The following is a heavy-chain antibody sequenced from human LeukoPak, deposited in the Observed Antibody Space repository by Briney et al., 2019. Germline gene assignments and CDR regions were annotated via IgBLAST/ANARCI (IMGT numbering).Heavy chain of an antibody. V-gene: IGHV4-39*07. CDR3: ASRDPEYYFDY. CDR1: GGSISSSSYY. Sequence: SETLSLTCTVSGGSISSSSYYWGWIRQPPGKGLEWIGSIYYSGSTYYNPSLKSRVTISVDTSKNQFSLKLSSVTAADTAVYYCASRDPEYYFDYWGQGTLVTVSS. CDR2: IYYSGST. J-gene: IGHJ4*02.